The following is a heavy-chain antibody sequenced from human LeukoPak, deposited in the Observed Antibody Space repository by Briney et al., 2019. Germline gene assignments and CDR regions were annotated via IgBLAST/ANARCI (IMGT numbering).Heavy chain of an antibody. V-gene: IGHV3-23*01. CDR1: GFTFSSYA. D-gene: IGHD2-21*02. CDR3: AKHLGVTPNPFDY. CDR2: ISGKIDPST. J-gene: IGHJ4*02. Sequence: GGSLRLSCAASGFTFSSYAMTWVRQAPGKGLEWVSAISGKIDPSTYYADAVKGRFTISRDTSKNTLYLQISSLRADDTAVYYCAKHLGVTPNPFDYWGQGTLVTVSS.